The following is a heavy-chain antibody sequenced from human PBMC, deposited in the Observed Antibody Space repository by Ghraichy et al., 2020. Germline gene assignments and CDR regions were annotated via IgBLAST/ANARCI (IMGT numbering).Heavy chain of an antibody. Sequence: GPTLVQPTQTLTLTFTFSGFSLSTSGMCVSWIRQPPGKALEWLTRIDWDDDKYYSTSLKTRLTISKATSKNKVVLTMTNMDPVDTATYYCARIMPGYCSSTSCYGYYYYGMDVWGQGTTVTVSS. V-gene: IGHV2-70*11. CDR3: ARIMPGYCSSTSCYGYYYYGMDV. CDR1: GFSLSTSGMC. CDR2: IDWDDDK. D-gene: IGHD2-2*01. J-gene: IGHJ6*02.